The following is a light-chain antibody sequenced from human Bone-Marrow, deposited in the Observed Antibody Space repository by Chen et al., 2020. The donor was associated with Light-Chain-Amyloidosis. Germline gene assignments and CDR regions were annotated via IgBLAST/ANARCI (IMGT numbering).Light chain of an antibody. CDR3: QQYYSYPLT. J-gene: IGKJ4*01. CDR1: QSVSSSY. V-gene: IGKV3-20*01. CDR2: GAS. Sequence: EIVLTQSPGTLSLSPGERATLSCRASQSVSSSYLAWYQQKPGQAPRLLIYGASSRATGIPDRFSGSGSGTEFTLTISSLQPDDFATYYCQQYYSYPLTFGGGTKVEVK.